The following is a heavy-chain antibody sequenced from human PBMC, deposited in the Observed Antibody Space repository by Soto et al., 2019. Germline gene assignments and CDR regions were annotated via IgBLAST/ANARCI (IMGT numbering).Heavy chain of an antibody. J-gene: IGHJ3*02. Sequence: EVQLVESGGGLIQPGGSLRLSCAASGFTVSSTYMSWVRQAPGKGLECVSIFYSGGSTYYAESVKGRFTISRDISKNTLYLQMNRLRAEDTAVYYCARGGWDAFDIWGQGTMVTVSS. V-gene: IGHV3-53*01. CDR3: ARGGWDAFDI. D-gene: IGHD2-15*01. CDR2: FYSGGST. CDR1: GFTVSSTY.